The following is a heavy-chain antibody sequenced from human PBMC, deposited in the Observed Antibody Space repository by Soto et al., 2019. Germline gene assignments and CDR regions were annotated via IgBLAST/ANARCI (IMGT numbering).Heavy chain of an antibody. J-gene: IGHJ4*02. V-gene: IGHV4-4*02. CDR3: ASRGSSGLF. Sequence: SETLSLTCAVSGGSITNTDWWTWVRQPPGMGLEWVGDISLSGNTNYNPSLEGRAAISLDKSRNQFSLILNSVTAADTAVYYCASRGSSGLFWGKGTLVTVSS. CDR1: GGSITNTDW. D-gene: IGHD3-22*01. CDR2: ISLSGNT.